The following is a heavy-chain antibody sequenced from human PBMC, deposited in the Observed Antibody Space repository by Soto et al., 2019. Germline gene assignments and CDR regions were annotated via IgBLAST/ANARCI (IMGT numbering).Heavy chain of an antibody. Sequence: ASVKVSCKASGYTLTSYAMHWVRQAPGQRLEWMGWINAGNGNTKYSQKFQGRVTITRDTSASTAYMELSSLRSEDAAVYYCARDGAAAGAPLFYWGQGTLVTV. CDR3: ARDGAAAGAPLFY. CDR1: GYTLTSYA. CDR2: INAGNGNT. J-gene: IGHJ4*02. V-gene: IGHV1-3*01. D-gene: IGHD6-13*01.